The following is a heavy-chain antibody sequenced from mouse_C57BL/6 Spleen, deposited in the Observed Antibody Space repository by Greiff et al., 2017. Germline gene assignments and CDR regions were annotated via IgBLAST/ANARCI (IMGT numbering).Heavy chain of an antibody. D-gene: IGHD1-1*01. CDR1: GYTFTDYN. Sequence: VQLQQSGPELVKPGASVKIPCKASGYTFTDYNMDWVKQSHGKSLEWIGDINPNNGGTIYNQKFKGKATLTVDKSSSTAYMELRSLTSEDTAVYYCARRPYYYGRSYGYFDVWGTGTTVTVSS. V-gene: IGHV1-18*01. J-gene: IGHJ1*03. CDR2: INPNNGGT. CDR3: ARRPYYYGRSYGYFDV.